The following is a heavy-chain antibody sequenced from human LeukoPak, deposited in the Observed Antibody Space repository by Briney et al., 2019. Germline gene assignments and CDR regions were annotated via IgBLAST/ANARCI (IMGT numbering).Heavy chain of an antibody. CDR2: ISGSGDNT. CDR3: VKHSNMYSSSLLHY. J-gene: IGHJ4*02. CDR1: GFTFSSYA. Sequence: GGSLRLSCAASGFTFSSYAMTWVRQAPGKGLEWVSTISGSGDNTYYASSVKGRFTIARDISKSTLYLQMNSLRAEDTAVYYCVKHSNMYSSSLLHYWGQGTLVTVSS. V-gene: IGHV3-23*01. D-gene: IGHD6-13*01.